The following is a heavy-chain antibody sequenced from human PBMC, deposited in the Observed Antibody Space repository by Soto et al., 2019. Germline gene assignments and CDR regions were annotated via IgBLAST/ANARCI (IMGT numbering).Heavy chain of an antibody. D-gene: IGHD3-10*01. Sequence: QVQLVQSGPEVKEXGSSVXXXCKXXXXXXXXYAISWLRQAPGQGLEWMGGIIPIFGTPNYAQRFQGRVTITADESTSTAYMELSRLRSDDTAVYYCARDRDYYGSGNYYNRIDFWGQGTLVSVSS. J-gene: IGHJ4*02. V-gene: IGHV1-69*01. CDR2: IIPIFGTP. CDR1: XXXXXXYA. CDR3: ARDRDYYGSGNYYNRIDF.